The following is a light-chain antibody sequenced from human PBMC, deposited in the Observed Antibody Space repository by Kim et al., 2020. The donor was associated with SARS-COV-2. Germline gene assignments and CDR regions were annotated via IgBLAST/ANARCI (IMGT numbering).Light chain of an antibody. J-gene: IGLJ2*01. V-gene: IGLV3-1*01. CDR2: QDS. Sequence: SYELTQPPSVSVSPGQTASITCSGDKLGDKYACWYQQKPGQSPVLVIYQDSKRPSGIPERFSGSNSGNTATLTISGTQAMDEADYYCQAWDVFGGGT. CDR3: QAWDV. CDR1: KLGDKY.